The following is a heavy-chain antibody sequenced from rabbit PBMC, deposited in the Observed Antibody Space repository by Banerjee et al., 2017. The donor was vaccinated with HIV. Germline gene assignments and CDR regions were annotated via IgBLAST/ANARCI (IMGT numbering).Heavy chain of an antibody. V-gene: IGHV1S45*01. CDR1: GFSFSSSYH. CDR3: VRDQAGDGDYGPYYLNL. J-gene: IGHJ4*01. CDR2: IYAGSSGNT. Sequence: QEQLVESGGGLVQPGGSLKLTCTASGFSFSSSYHMCWVRQAPGKGLEWIACIYAGSSGNTYYASWAKGRFTISKTSSTTVTLQMTSLTAADTATYFCVRDQAGDGDYGPYYLNLWGQGTLVTVS. D-gene: IGHD2-1*01.